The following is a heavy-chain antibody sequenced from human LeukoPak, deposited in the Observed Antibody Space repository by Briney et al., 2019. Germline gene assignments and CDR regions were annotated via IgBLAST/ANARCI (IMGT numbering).Heavy chain of an antibody. D-gene: IGHD2-15*01. V-gene: IGHV3-15*01. CDR3: TTEERVSSGYCSGGSCYIDY. CDR2: IKSKTDGGTT. J-gene: IGHJ4*02. Sequence: AGNLRFSCAASAFTFSNAWMNWLRHAPGKGLEWVGRIKSKTDGGTTDYAAPVKGRFTISRDDSKNTLYLQMNSLKTEDTAVYYCTTEERVSSGYCSGGSCYIDYWGQGTLVTVSS. CDR1: AFTFSNAW.